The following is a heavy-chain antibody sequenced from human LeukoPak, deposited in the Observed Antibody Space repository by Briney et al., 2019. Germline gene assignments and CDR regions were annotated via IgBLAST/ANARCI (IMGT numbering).Heavy chain of an antibody. Sequence: GGSLRLSSAASGFTVSSNYMSWVRQAPGKGMEWVSIIYSGAGTYYLDSVMGRCTISRDNSKNTLYLQMNSLRAEDTGVYFCAREHQVAATPFDYWGQRTLVTVSS. CDR1: GFTVSSNY. CDR2: IYSGAGT. V-gene: IGHV3-66*02. D-gene: IGHD1-26*01. CDR3: AREHQVAATPFDY. J-gene: IGHJ4*02.